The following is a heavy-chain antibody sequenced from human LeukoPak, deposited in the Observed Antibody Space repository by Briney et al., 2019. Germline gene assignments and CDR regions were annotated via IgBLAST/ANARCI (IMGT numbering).Heavy chain of an antibody. CDR1: GYTFTGYY. V-gene: IGHV1-2*02. D-gene: IGHD2-2*01. CDR2: INPNSGGT. J-gene: IGHJ6*03. CDR3: ARGLYCSSTSCYHYYYYYMDV. Sequence: ASVKVSCKASGYTFTGYYMHWVRQAPGQGLEWMGWINPNSGGTNYAQKFQGRVTMTRDTSISTAYMELSRLRSDDTAVYYCARGLYCSSTSCYHYYYYYMDVWGKGTTVTVSS.